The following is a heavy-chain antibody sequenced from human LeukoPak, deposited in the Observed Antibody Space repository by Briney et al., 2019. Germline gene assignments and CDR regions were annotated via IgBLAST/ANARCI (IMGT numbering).Heavy chain of an antibody. D-gene: IGHD3-16*01. CDR2: INTANGNP. V-gene: IGHV1-3*04. CDR1: GYIFTKDA. CDR3: ARGGRPLFDY. Sequence: GASVKVSCKASGYIFTKDAIHWLRQAPGQRFEWLGWINTANGNPRYSQTFQGGVSITRDTSASTVYMELTGLRSEDTAVYYCARGGRPLFDYWGQGTPVTVSA. J-gene: IGHJ4*02.